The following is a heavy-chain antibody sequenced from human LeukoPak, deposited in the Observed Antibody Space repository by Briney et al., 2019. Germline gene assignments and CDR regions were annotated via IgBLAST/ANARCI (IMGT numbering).Heavy chain of an antibody. V-gene: IGHV4-61*02. CDR1: GGSISSDSYY. J-gene: IGHJ4*02. CDR3: ARGPSYGSGSYSY. D-gene: IGHD3-10*01. Sequence: SETLSLTCTVSGGSISSDSYYWSWIRQPAGKGLEWIGRIYTSGSTNYNPSLKSRVTISVDTSKNQFSLKLSSVTAADTAVYYCARGPSYGSGSYSYWGQGTLVTVSS. CDR2: IYTSGST.